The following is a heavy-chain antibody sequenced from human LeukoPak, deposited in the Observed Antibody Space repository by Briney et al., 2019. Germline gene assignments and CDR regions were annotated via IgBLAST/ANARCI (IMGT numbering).Heavy chain of an antibody. CDR1: GYTFTSYG. Sequence: AASVKVSCKASGYTFTSYGISWVRQAPGQGLERMGWISAYNGNTNYAQKLQGRVTMTTDTATSTAYMELRSLRSDDTAVYYCARAPTVGSSYGMDVWGQGTTVTVSS. J-gene: IGHJ6*02. CDR2: ISAYNGNT. CDR3: ARAPTVGSSYGMDV. V-gene: IGHV1-18*01.